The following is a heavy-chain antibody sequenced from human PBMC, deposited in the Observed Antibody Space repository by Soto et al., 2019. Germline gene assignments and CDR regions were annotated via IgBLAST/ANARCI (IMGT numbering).Heavy chain of an antibody. D-gene: IGHD5-12*01. CDR2: ISPSSGNI. V-gene: IGHV3-48*01. J-gene: IGHJ4*02. CDR1: GFTFSSYS. CDR3: ARAAYNSGPGY. Sequence: GGSLRLSCAASGFTFSSYSMNWVRQAQGKGLEWVSYISPSSGNIHYADSVKGRFTISRDNAKNSLYLQMDSLRGEDTAVYYCARAAYNSGPGYWGQGTLVTVSS.